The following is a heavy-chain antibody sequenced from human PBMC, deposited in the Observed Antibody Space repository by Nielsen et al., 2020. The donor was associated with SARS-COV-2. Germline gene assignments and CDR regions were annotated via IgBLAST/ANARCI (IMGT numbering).Heavy chain of an antibody. J-gene: IGHJ6*02. CDR3: AREEITIFGERGGV. CDR1: GFTFSSYA. V-gene: IGHV3-23*01. Sequence: GGSLRLSCAASGFTFSSYAMSWARQAPGRGLEWVSAISGSGGSTYYADSVKGRFTISRDNSKNTLYLQMNSLRAEDTAVYYCAREEITIFGERGGVWGQGTTVTVSS. D-gene: IGHD3-3*01. CDR2: ISGSGGST.